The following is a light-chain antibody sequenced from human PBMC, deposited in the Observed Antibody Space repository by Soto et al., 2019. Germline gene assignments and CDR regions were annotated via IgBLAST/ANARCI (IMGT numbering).Light chain of an antibody. CDR1: QDSYKY. V-gene: IGKV1-33*01. Sequence: DIQMTQSPSSLSAAVGDRVTFTCQASQDSYKYFNWYQQKPGKAPKLLIYDASNVERGVPSRFSGSGSGSDFSLNVDSLQPADTATYYCQPYDHPPYTFGQGTKLEIK. CDR3: QPYDHPPYT. CDR2: DAS. J-gene: IGKJ2*01.